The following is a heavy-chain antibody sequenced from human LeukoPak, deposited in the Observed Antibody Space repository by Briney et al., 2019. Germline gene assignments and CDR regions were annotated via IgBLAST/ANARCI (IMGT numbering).Heavy chain of an antibody. CDR2: ISYDGSNK. CDR1: GFTFSSYG. CDR3: AKDLGYSSSPGGY. D-gene: IGHD6-13*01. J-gene: IGHJ4*02. V-gene: IGHV3-30*18. Sequence: GGSLRLSCAASGFTFSSYGMHWVRQAPGKGLEWVAVISYDGSNKYYADSVKGRFTISRDNSKNTLYLQMNSLRAEDTAVYYCAKDLGYSSSPGGYWGQGTLVTVSS.